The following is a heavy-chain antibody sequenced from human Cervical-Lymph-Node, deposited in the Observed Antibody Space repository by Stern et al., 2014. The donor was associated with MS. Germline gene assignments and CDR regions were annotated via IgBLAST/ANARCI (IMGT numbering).Heavy chain of an antibody. CDR2: IYHTGSV. V-gene: IGHV4-59*01. D-gene: IGHD2-15*01. J-gene: IGHJ4*02. CDR3: AREGEYCSGSRCYPFLDY. Sequence: QVQLQESGPGLVKPSETLSLTCTVSGGSLRSSYWNWIRQAPGKGLEWLGFIYHTGSVNYNPSLSTRVAMSVDTSKNQFSLTVSSVTAADTAVYYCAREGEYCSGSRCYPFLDYWGQGTLVTVSS. CDR1: GGSLRSSY.